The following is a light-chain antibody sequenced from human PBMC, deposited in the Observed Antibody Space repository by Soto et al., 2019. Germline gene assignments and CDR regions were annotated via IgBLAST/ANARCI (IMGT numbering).Light chain of an antibody. CDR2: DAS. CDR3: QVRTNWSIA. J-gene: IGKJ5*01. CDR1: QGVSSY. V-gene: IGKV3-11*01. Sequence: EFVLTQSPATLSLSPGARATLSCRASQGVSSYLAWYQQKPGQAPRLLIYDASNRATGIPARFSGTGSGTDFTLTINNLEPEDFAVYYCQVRTNWSIAFGRGTRLEIK.